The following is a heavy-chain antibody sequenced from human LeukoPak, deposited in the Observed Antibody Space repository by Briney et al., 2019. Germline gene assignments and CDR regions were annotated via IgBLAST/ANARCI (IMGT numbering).Heavy chain of an antibody. CDR2: IYSSGST. D-gene: IGHD6-6*01. CDR3: ARIHIAARYYYYYYMDV. CDR1: GASISSDGYS. Sequence: PSQTLSLTCAVSGASISSDGYSWSWIRQPPGKGLECIGYIYSSGSTYYNPSLKSRVTISVDTSNNQFSLKLSSVTAADTAVYYCARIHIAARYYYYYYMDVWGKGTTVTVSS. J-gene: IGHJ6*03. V-gene: IGHV4-30-4*07.